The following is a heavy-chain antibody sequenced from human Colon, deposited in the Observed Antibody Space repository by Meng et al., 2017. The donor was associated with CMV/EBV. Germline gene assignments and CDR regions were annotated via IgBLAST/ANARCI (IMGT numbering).Heavy chain of an antibody. V-gene: IGHV1-2*02. Sequence: QGPLWQSGAEVKEPGASVKVSCKASGFTFTGHYMHWVRQAPGQGLEWMGWIDANSGGTNYAQKFQGRLTMTRDTSISTVYMELNRLRSDDTAVYFCARDGIRGVFFFDYWGQGTLVTVAS. J-gene: IGHJ4*02. CDR2: IDANSGGT. CDR3: ARDGIRGVFFFDY. CDR1: GFTFTGHY. D-gene: IGHD1-14*01.